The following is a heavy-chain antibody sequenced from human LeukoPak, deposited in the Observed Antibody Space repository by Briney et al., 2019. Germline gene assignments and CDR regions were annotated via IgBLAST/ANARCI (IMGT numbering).Heavy chain of an antibody. Sequence: GRSLRLSCAASGFTFSSYGMHWVRQAPGKGLEWVAVISYDGSNKYYADSVKGRFTISRDNAKNSLYLQMNSLRAEDTAVYYCASGYYSGWYIPYYWGQGTLVTVSS. V-gene: IGHV3-30*03. CDR3: ASGYYSGWYIPYY. D-gene: IGHD6-19*01. J-gene: IGHJ4*02. CDR1: GFTFSSYG. CDR2: ISYDGSNK.